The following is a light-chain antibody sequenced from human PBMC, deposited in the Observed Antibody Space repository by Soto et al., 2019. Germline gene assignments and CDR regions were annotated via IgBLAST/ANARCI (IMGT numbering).Light chain of an antibody. CDR1: SSDVGNYNY. CDR2: DVN. Sequence: ALTQPRSVSGSPGQSVTISCTGNSSDVGNYNYVSWYQQHPGKAPKLMIYDVNKRPSGVPDLFSGSKSGNTASLTISGLQGEDEADYYCCSDAGSYTLVFGGGTKLTVL. V-gene: IGLV2-11*01. CDR3: CSDAGSYTLV. J-gene: IGLJ2*01.